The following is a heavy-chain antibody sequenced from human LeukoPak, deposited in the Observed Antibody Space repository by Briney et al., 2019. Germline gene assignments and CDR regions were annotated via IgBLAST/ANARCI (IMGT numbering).Heavy chain of an antibody. Sequence: GASVKVSCKASGYTFTGYYMHWVRQAPGQGLEWMGWINPNSGGTNYAQKFQGWVTMTRDTSISTACMELSRLRSDDTAVYYCAREITPGTGEDYYYYGMDVWGQGTTVTVSS. CDR1: GYTFTGYY. CDR3: AREITPGTGEDYYYYGMDV. D-gene: IGHD7-27*01. J-gene: IGHJ6*02. V-gene: IGHV1-2*04. CDR2: INPNSGGT.